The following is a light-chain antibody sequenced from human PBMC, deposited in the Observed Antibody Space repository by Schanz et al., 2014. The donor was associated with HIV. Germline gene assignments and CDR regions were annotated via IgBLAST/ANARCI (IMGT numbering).Light chain of an antibody. V-gene: IGLV2-14*03. CDR3: SSHAGSDNFGI. J-gene: IGLJ2*01. CDR1: SSDLGGYAY. Sequence: QSALTQPASVSGAPGQSITIACTGTSSDLGGYAYAPRYQQPPGKAPKLIIYDVSNRPSGVSNRFSGSKSGNTASLIISGLQSEDEADYYCSSHAGSDNFGIFGGGTKLTVL. CDR2: DVS.